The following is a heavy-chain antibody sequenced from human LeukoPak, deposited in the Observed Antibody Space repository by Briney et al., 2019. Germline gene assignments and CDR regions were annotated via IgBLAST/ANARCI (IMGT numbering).Heavy chain of an antibody. CDR2: INHSGST. CDR1: GGSFSGYY. Sequence: SETLSLTCAVYGGSFSGYYWSWIRQPPGKGLEWIGEINHSGSTNYNPSLKSRVTISVDTSKNQFSLKLSSVTAADTAVYYCARGRPRGGYNPHDYWGQGTLVTVSS. V-gene: IGHV4-34*01. J-gene: IGHJ4*02. CDR3: ARGRPRGGYNPHDY. D-gene: IGHD5-12*01.